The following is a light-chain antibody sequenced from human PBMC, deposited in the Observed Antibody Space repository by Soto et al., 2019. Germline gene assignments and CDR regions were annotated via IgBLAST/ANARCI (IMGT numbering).Light chain of an antibody. J-gene: IGKJ4*01. V-gene: IGKV1-33*01. Sequence: DIQVTQSPSSLSASVGDRVTITCQASQYSKNYLNWYQQKPGKAPKLLIYDASNLGEGVPSRFSGSGSGTYFTFTISSLQPEDIATYYCQQYENLPLTFGGGTKVDIK. CDR3: QQYENLPLT. CDR1: QYSKNY. CDR2: DAS.